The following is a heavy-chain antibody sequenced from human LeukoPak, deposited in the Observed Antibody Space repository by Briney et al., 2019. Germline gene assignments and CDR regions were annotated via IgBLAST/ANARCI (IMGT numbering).Heavy chain of an antibody. D-gene: IGHD3-22*01. J-gene: IGHJ4*02. Sequence: QPGGSLRLSCAASGFTVSSNYMSWVRQAPGKGLEWFSVIYSGGSTYYADSVKGRFTISRDNSKNTLYLQMNSLRAEDTAVYYCARVDYYDSSGYWYYFDYWGQGTLVTVSS. CDR3: ARVDYYDSSGYWYYFDY. CDR2: IYSGGST. CDR1: GFTVSSNY. V-gene: IGHV3-53*01.